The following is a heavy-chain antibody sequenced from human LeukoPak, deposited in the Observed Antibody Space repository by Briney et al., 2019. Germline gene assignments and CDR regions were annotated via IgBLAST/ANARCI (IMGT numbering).Heavy chain of an antibody. D-gene: IGHD2-2*01. J-gene: IGHJ5*02. CDR3: ARDLGDIVVVPAAIWFDP. CDR1: GYSFTGYY. V-gene: IGHV1-2*02. CDR2: INPNSGGT. Sequence: ASVKVSCKASGYSFTGYYMHWVRQAPGQGLEWMGWINPNSGGTNYAQKFQGRVTMTRDTSISTAYMELSRLRSDDTAVYYCARDLGDIVVVPAAIWFDPWGQGTPVTVSS.